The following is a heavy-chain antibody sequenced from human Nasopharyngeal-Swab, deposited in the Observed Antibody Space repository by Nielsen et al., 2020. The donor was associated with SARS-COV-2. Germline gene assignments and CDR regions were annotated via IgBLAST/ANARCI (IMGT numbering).Heavy chain of an antibody. CDR1: GFTFDDYA. CDR3: AKDVCSTNCNFEF. D-gene: IGHD1-1*01. V-gene: IGHV3-9*01. Sequence: GGSLRLSCAASGFTFDDYAMHWVRQVPGKGLEWVSRISWNSGNIIYADSVRGRFTISRDNTKKILLLEMNSLRPEDTAFYYCAKDVCSTNCNFEFWGQGTLVTVSS. J-gene: IGHJ4*02. CDR2: ISWNSGNI.